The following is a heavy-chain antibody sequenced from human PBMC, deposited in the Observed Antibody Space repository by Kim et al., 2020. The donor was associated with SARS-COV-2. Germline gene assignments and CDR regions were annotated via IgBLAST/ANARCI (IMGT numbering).Heavy chain of an antibody. J-gene: IGHJ5*02. CDR2: ITSSRTTI. V-gene: IGHV3-48*01. Sequence: GGSLRLSCAASGFTFSNYTMNWVRQAPGKGLEWVSYITSSRTTIYYADSVKGRFTISRDNAKNSLYLHMNSLRAEDTAVYYCARRPAPWGQGTLVTVSS. D-gene: IGHD6-6*01. CDR3: ARRPAP. CDR1: GFTFSNYT.